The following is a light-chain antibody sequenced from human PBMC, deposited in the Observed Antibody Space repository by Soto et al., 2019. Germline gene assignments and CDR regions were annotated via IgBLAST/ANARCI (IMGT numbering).Light chain of an antibody. V-gene: IGLV2-14*01. Sequence: QSALTQPASVSGSPGQSITISCTGTSSDVGAYNYVSWYQQYPGEAPKLIIYEVSNRPSGVSNRFSGSKSGNTASLTISGLQAEDAADYYCSSYRTNTAVVFGGGTKLTVL. CDR1: SSDVGAYNY. CDR3: SSYRTNTAVV. CDR2: EVS. J-gene: IGLJ2*01.